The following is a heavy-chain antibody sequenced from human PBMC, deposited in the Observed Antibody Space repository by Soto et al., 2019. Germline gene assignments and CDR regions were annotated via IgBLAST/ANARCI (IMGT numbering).Heavy chain of an antibody. CDR2: IYEHRNDQ. D-gene: IGHD4-17*01. Sequence: HPGGSLRLSCVASGFTLTDYGIHWVRQAPGKGLEWVALIYEHRNDQLYADSVKGRFTMSRDISKNTLSLQMNSLRIEDTAVYYCARDDNGVENAFDIWGPGTVVTVSS. J-gene: IGHJ3*02. CDR1: GFTLTDYG. CDR3: ARDDNGVENAFDI. V-gene: IGHV3-33*01.